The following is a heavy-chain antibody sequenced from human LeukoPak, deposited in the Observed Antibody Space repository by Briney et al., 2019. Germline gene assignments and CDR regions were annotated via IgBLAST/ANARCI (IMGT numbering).Heavy chain of an antibody. CDR2: IIPIFGTA. J-gene: IGHJ3*02. D-gene: IGHD5-18*01. V-gene: IGHV1-69*13. CDR1: GGTFSSYA. CDR3: ASDTAMVSDAFDI. Sequence: GASVKVSCKASGGTFSSYAISWVRQAPGQGLEWMGGIIPIFGTANYAQKFQGRVTITADESTSTAYMELSSLRSEDTAVYYCASDTAMVSDAFDIWGQGTMVTVSS.